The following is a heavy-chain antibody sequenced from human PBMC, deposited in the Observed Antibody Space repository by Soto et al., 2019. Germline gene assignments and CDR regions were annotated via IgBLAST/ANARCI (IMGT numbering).Heavy chain of an antibody. CDR3: ARSRRDCGGDCYPY. Sequence: QVQLVQSGAEEKKPGASVKVSCKASGYTFTSYAMHWVRQAPGQRLEWMGWINAGNGNTKYSQKFQVRVTITRDTAASTAYMELSSLRSEDTAVYYCARSRRDCGGDCYPYWGQGTLVTVSS. V-gene: IGHV1-3*05. CDR1: GYTFTSYA. D-gene: IGHD2-21*02. CDR2: INAGNGNT. J-gene: IGHJ4*02.